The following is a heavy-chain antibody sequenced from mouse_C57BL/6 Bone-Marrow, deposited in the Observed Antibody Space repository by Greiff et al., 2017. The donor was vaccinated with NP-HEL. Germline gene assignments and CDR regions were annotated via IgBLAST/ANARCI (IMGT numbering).Heavy chain of an antibody. J-gene: IGHJ2*01. Sequence: EVQLQQSGPELVKPGASVKISCKASGYTFTDYYMNWVKQSHGKSLEWIGDINPNNGGTSYNQKFKGTATLTADKSSSTAYMQLLSLTSEDAAVYYCARWEDYYGSSYDFDYWGQGTTLTVSS. CDR1: GYTFTDYY. CDR3: ARWEDYYGSSYDFDY. D-gene: IGHD1-1*01. CDR2: INPNNGGT. V-gene: IGHV1-26*01.